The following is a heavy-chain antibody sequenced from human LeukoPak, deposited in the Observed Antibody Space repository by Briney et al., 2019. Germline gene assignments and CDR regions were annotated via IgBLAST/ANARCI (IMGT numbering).Heavy chain of an antibody. V-gene: IGHV1-2*02. CDR1: GYTFTGYY. CDR3: ARVDPVEFDWFDP. D-gene: IGHD3-10*01. CDR2: INPNSGGT. Sequence: ASVKVSCKASGYTFTGYYMHWVRQAPGQGLEWMGWINPNSGGTNYAQKFQGRVTMTRDTSISTAYMELSRLRSDDTAVYYCARVDPVEFDWFDPWGQGTLVTVSS. J-gene: IGHJ5*02.